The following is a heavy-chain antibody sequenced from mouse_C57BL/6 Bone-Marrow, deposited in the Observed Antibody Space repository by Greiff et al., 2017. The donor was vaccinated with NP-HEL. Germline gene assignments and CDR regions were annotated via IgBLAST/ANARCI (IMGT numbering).Heavy chain of an antibody. CDR2: IYPRSGNT. J-gene: IGHJ2*01. Sequence: VHLVESGAELARPGASVKLSCKASGYTFTSYGISWVKQRTGQGLEWIGEIYPRSGNTYYNEKFKGKATLTADKSSSTAYMELRSLTSEDSAVYFCARPYYNGGYFDYWGQGTTLTVSS. CDR1: GYTFTSYG. D-gene: IGHD2-12*01. V-gene: IGHV1-81*01. CDR3: ARPYYNGGYFDY.